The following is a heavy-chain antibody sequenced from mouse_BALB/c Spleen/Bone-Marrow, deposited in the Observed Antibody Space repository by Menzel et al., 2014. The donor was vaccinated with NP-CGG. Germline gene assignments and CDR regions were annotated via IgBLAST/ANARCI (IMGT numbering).Heavy chain of an antibody. CDR2: IYPGSGST. CDR3: RRYDYVMDY. V-gene: IGHV1S22*01. J-gene: IGHJ4*01. D-gene: IGHD2-14*01. CDR1: GYTFTSYW. Sequence: LQQSGSELVRPGASVKLSCKASGYTFTSYWMHWVKQRPGQGLEWIGNIYPGSGSTNYDPKFKGKATLTVDTSSSTDYMLLSSLTSDDSAVYCRRRYDYVMDYWGQGTPVTVSS.